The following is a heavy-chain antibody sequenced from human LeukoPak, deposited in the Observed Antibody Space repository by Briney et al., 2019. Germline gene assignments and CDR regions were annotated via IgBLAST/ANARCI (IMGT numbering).Heavy chain of an antibody. J-gene: IGHJ5*02. CDR3: AKEPASSDWFDP. CDR1: GFTFSSYA. Sequence: GGSLRLSCAASGFTFSSYAMSWVRQAPGKGLEWVSAISGTGGRTYYADSVKGRFTISRDNSKNTLYLQMNSLRAEDTAVYYCAKEPASSDWFDPWGQGTLVAVSS. V-gene: IGHV3-23*01. CDR2: ISGTGGRT. D-gene: IGHD6-19*01.